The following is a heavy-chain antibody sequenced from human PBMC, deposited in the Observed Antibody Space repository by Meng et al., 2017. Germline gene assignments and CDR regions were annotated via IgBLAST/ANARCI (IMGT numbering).Heavy chain of an antibody. Sequence: GESLKISCAASGFTFSSYSMNWVRQAPGRGLEWVSSISSSGSYIYYADSVKGRFTISRDNDKNSLYLQRNSRRAEEKVVYYGAKEFRGYGSGGSCYARGGYYYGMDVWGQGTMVTVSS. J-gene: IGHJ6*02. CDR3: AKEFRGYGSGGSCYARGGYYYGMDV. CDR2: ISSSGSYI. CDR1: GFTFSSYS. D-gene: IGHD2-15*01. V-gene: IGHV3-21*01.